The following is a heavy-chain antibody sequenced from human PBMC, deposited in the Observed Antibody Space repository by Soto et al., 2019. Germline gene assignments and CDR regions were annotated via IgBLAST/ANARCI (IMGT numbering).Heavy chain of an antibody. J-gene: IGHJ4*02. D-gene: IGHD3-16*01. CDR3: ARAYEGDYFDY. CDR2: IWYDGSNK. CDR1: GFTFSSYG. Sequence: PGGSLRLSCAAAGFTFSSYGMHWVRQAPGKGLEWVALIWYDGSNKFYADSVKGRFTISRDNSKNTLYLQMNSLRAEDTAVYYCARAYEGDYFDYWGQGTLVNVSS. V-gene: IGHV3-33*08.